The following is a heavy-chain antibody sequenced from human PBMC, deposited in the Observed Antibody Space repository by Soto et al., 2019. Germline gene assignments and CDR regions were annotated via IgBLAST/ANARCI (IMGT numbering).Heavy chain of an antibody. Sequence: ASVKVSCKASGYTFTSYGINLVRQATGQGLEWMGWMNPNSGNTGYAQKFQGRVTMTRNTSISTAYMELSSLRSEDTAVYYCARAPVGARYYDFWSGPRSGNAFDIWGQGTMVTVSS. CDR2: MNPNSGNT. D-gene: IGHD3-3*01. CDR1: GYTFTSYG. J-gene: IGHJ3*02. CDR3: ARAPVGARYYDFWSGPRSGNAFDI. V-gene: IGHV1-8*02.